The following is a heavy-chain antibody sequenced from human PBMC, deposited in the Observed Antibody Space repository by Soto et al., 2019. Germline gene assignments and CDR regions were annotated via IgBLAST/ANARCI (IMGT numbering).Heavy chain of an antibody. CDR3: ARDKPLRLNYYYYYYMDV. V-gene: IGHV3-7*01. J-gene: IGHJ6*03. Sequence: GGSLRLSCAASGFTFSSYWMSWVRQAPGKGLEWVANIKQDGSEKYYVDSVKGRFTISRDNAKNSLYLQMNSLRAEDTAVYYCARDKPLRLNYYYYYYMDVWGKGTTVTVSS. CDR1: GFTFSSYW. D-gene: IGHD5-12*01. CDR2: IKQDGSEK.